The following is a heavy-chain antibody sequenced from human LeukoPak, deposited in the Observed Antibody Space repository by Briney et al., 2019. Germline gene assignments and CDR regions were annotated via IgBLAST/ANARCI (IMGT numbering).Heavy chain of an antibody. CDR1: GGSLSGYY. Sequence: SETLSLTCGVYGGSLSGYYWGWIRQPPGKGLEWIGSIYYSGSTYYNPSLKSRVTISVDTSKNQFSLKLSSVTAADTAVYYCARLNYYYDSSGYYPSSPFDYWGQGTLVTVSS. V-gene: IGHV4-39*01. D-gene: IGHD3-22*01. CDR3: ARLNYYYDSSGYYPSSPFDY. J-gene: IGHJ4*02. CDR2: IYYSGST.